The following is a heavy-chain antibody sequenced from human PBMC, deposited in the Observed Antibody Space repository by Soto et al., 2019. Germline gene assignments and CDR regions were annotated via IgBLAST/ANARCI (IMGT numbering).Heavy chain of an antibody. Sequence: SLRLSCAASVFSFSSYGLEWVRLAPGKGLEWVAATTYDGGIKHYVDPVKGRFTISRDNSKNTLYLQMNSLRVEDTATYYCAGALENPYFYYGLNVWGQGTTVTVSS. D-gene: IGHD1-1*01. CDR1: VFSFSSYG. CDR3: AGALENPYFYYGLNV. V-gene: IGHV3-30*03. J-gene: IGHJ6*02. CDR2: TTYDGGIK.